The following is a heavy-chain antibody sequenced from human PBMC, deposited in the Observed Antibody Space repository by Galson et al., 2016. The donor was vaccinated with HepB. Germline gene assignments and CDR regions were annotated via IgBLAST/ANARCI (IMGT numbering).Heavy chain of an antibody. Sequence: SLRLSCAASGFTFSSYGMHWVRQAPGKGLEWVAVIWYDGSDKYYADSVKGRFTISRDNSKDTLYLQMSSLRAEDTAVYYCAREGGYDFWSGYSFRVRSLDYWGQGTLVTVSS. CDR1: GFTFSSYG. CDR3: AREGGYDFWSGYSFRVRSLDY. D-gene: IGHD3-3*01. J-gene: IGHJ4*02. CDR2: IWYDGSDK. V-gene: IGHV3-33*01.